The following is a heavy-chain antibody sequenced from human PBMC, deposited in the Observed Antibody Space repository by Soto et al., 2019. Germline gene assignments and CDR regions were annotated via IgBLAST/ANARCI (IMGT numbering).Heavy chain of an antibody. V-gene: IGHV1-24*01. J-gene: IGHJ6*02. CDR3: ATHWHYDYVWGSYRPYGMDV. CDR1: GYTLTELS. Sequence: ASVKVSCKVSGYTLTELSMHWVRQAPGKGLEWMGGFDPEDGEKIYAQKFQGRVTMTEDTSTDTAYMELSSLRSEDTAVYYCATHWHYDYVWGSYRPYGMDVWGQGTTVTVSS. CDR2: FDPEDGEK. D-gene: IGHD3-16*02.